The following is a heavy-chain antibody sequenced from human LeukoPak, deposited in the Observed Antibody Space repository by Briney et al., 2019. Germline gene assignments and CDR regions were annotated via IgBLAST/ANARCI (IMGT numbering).Heavy chain of an antibody. CDR3: ARAHYDFWSGYYYYYYGMDV. D-gene: IGHD3-3*01. CDR2: ISAYNGNT. J-gene: IGHJ6*02. Sequence: ASVKVSCKASGYTFTSDGISWVRQAPGQGLEWMGWISAYNGNTNCAQKLRGRVTMTTDTSTSTAYMELRSLRSDDTAVYYCARAHYDFWSGYYYYYYGMDVWGQGTTVTVSS. V-gene: IGHV1-18*01. CDR1: GYTFTSDG.